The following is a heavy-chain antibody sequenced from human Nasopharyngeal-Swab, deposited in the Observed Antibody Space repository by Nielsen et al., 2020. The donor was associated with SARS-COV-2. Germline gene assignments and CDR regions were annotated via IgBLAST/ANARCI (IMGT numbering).Heavy chain of an antibody. V-gene: IGHV1-69*13. Sequence: SVKVSCKASGGTFSSYAISWVRQAPGQGLEWMGGIIPIFGTANYAQKFQGRVTITADESTSTAYMELSSLRSEDTAVYYCARDFGSGWLDYYYMDVWGKGTTVTVSS. J-gene: IGHJ6*03. CDR2: IIPIFGTA. CDR1: GGTFSSYA. CDR3: ARDFGSGWLDYYYMDV. D-gene: IGHD6-19*01.